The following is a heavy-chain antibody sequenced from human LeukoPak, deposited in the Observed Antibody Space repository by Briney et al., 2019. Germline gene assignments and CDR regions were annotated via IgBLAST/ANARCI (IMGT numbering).Heavy chain of an antibody. CDR1: GFSIKSYS. CDR3: ARLRDTVTSASDF. V-gene: IGHV3-21*01. J-gene: IGHJ4*02. Sequence: PGGSLRLSCAASGFSIKSYSMTWVRQAPGKGLEWVATISSSGGYIYYADSVKGRFTISRDTAQNSLFLQLNSLRVKDTAVYNCARLRDTVTSASDFWGQGTLVTVSS. CDR2: ISSSGGYI. D-gene: IGHD4-17*01.